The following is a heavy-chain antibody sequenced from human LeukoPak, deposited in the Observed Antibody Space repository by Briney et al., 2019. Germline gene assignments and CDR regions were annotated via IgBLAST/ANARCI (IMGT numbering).Heavy chain of an antibody. CDR2: IYTSGST. V-gene: IGHV4-61*02. Sequence: SETLSLTCTVSGNSISSGDNYWSWIRQPAGKGLEWIGRIYTSGSTNYNPSLKSRVAISGDTSKNQFSLRLSSVTAADTAVYYCARASYSYDINGWVPFDYWGQGTLVTVSS. J-gene: IGHJ4*02. CDR1: GNSISSGDNY. CDR3: ARASYSYDINGWVPFDY. D-gene: IGHD3-22*01.